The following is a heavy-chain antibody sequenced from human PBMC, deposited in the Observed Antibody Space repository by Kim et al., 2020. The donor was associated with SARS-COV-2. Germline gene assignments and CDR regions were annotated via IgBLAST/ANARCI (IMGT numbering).Heavy chain of an antibody. D-gene: IGHD3-3*01. CDR1: GFTFSSYG. CDR2: IWYDGSNK. J-gene: IGHJ6*02. V-gene: IGHV3-33*01. CDR3: ARDGNPYYDFWSGSFSYGMDV. Sequence: GGSLRLSCAASGFTFSSYGMHWVRQAPGKGLEWVAVIWYDGSNKYYADSVKGQFTISRDNSKNTLYLQMNSLRAEDTAVYYCARDGNPYYDFWSGSFSYGMDVWGQGTTVTVSS.